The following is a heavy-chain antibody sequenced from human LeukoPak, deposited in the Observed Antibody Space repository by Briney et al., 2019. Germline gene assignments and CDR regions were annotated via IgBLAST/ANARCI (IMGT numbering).Heavy chain of an antibody. CDR3: ARDYDGDYGGKDAFDI. D-gene: IGHD4-17*01. J-gene: IGHJ3*02. V-gene: IGHV4-4*07. CDR2: IYTSGST. CDR1: GGSFSGYY. Sequence: SETLSLTCAVYGGSFSGYYWSWIRQPPGKGLEWIGRIYTSGSTNYNPSLKSRVTMSVDTSKNQFSLKLSSVTAADTAVYYCARDYDGDYGGKDAFDIWGQGTMVTVSS.